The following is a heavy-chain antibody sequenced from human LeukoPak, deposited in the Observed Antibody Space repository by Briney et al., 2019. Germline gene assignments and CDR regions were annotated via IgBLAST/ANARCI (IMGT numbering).Heavy chain of an antibody. V-gene: IGHV4-59*01. CDR2: IYYSGST. CDR3: ARDGVSCRGGRCYFLVDAFDI. D-gene: IGHD2-15*01. CDR1: GGSTSSYY. J-gene: IGHJ3*02. Sequence: SETLSLTCTVSGGSTSSYYWSWIRQPPGKGLEWIGYIYYSGSTNYNPSLKSRVTISVDTSKNQFSLKLSSVTAADTAVYYCARDGVSCRGGRCYFLVDAFDIWGQGTMVTVSS.